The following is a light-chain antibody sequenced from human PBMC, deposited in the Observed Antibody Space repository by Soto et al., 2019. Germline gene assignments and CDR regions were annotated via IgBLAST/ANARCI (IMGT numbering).Light chain of an antibody. Sequence: DIQMTQSPSSLSASVGDTVTITCRASQNIGNYLNWYQHKPGKAPNLLIYAASSLQSGVPSRFSGSGSGTDFTLTISSLQPEDFASYYCQESYGPHWTFGQGTKVEIK. CDR1: QNIGNY. CDR2: AAS. J-gene: IGKJ1*01. CDR3: QESYGPHWT. V-gene: IGKV1-39*01.